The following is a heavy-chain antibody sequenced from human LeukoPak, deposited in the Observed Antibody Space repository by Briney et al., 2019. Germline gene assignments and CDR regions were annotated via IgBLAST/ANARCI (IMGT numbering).Heavy chain of an antibody. CDR2: IYSGGST. Sequence: GGSLRLSCAASGFTVSSNYMSWVRQAPGKGLEWVSVIYSGGSTYYADSVKARFTISRDNSKNTLYLQMNSLRAEDTAVYYCARDRGENWFDPWGQGTLVTVSS. J-gene: IGHJ5*02. V-gene: IGHV3-53*01. D-gene: IGHD5-12*01. CDR3: ARDRGENWFDP. CDR1: GFTVSSNY.